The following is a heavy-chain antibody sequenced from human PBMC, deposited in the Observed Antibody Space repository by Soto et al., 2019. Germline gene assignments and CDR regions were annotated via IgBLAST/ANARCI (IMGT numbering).Heavy chain of an antibody. CDR1: GGSISGSY. Sequence: SETLSLTCSVSGGSISGSYWSWIRQSPGKGLEWLGYVYYTGSTNYSPSLRRRVSISVDTSKNEFSLRLSSVTAADTAVYFCARSVAVPGAHIDYWGQGTQVTVSS. D-gene: IGHD6-19*01. V-gene: IGHV4-59*01. CDR3: ARSVAVPGAHIDY. J-gene: IGHJ4*02. CDR2: VYYTGST.